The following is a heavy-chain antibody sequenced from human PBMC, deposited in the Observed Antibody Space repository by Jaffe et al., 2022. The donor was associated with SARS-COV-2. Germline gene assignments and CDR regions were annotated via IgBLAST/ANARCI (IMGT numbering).Heavy chain of an antibody. CDR3: VTAGGRYAFDI. CDR1: EFGSAKND. CDR2: NWDSGSI. Sequence: EVSLMESGGGFIQPGGSLRLSCETSEFGSAKNDFMWVRQAPGKGMECFSINWDSGSIFYSDSVKGRFTVSRDNSRNTLYLQMTSLRVDDTAVYYCVTAGGRYAFDIWGRGTMVTVSS. D-gene: IGHD3-16*01. J-gene: IGHJ3*02. V-gene: IGHV3-53*01.